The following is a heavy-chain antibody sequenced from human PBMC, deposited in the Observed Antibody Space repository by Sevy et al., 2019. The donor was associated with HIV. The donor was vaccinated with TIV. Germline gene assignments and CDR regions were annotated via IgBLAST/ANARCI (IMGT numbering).Heavy chain of an antibody. J-gene: IGHJ6*02. Sequence: GGSLRLSCAASGFTFSSYAMHWVRQAPGKGLEWVAVISYDGSNKYYADSVKGRFTISRDNSKNTLYLQMNSLRAEDTAVDYCARRYYGSGRHPIEYYYGMDVWGQGTTVTVSS. CDR3: ARRYYGSGRHPIEYYYGMDV. CDR2: ISYDGSNK. D-gene: IGHD3-10*01. V-gene: IGHV3-30-3*01. CDR1: GFTFSSYA.